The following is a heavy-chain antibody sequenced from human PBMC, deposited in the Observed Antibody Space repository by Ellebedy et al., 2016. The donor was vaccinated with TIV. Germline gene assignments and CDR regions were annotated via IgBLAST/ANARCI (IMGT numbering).Heavy chain of an antibody. D-gene: IGHD1-26*01. CDR1: GGSISSGGYY. J-gene: IGHJ4*02. Sequence: SETLSLXXTVSGGSISSGGYYWSWIRQHPGKGLEWIGYIYYSGSTYYNPSLKSRVTISVDTSKNQFSLKLSSVTAADTAVYYCARVGATYLDYWGQGTLVTVSS. V-gene: IGHV4-31*03. CDR2: IYYSGST. CDR3: ARVGATYLDY.